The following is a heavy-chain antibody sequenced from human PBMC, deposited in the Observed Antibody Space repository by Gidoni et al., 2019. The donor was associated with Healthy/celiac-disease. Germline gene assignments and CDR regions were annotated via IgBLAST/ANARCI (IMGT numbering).Heavy chain of an antibody. Sequence: EVQLVESGGGLVKPGGSLRLSCAASGFPFSNAWMSWVRQAPGKGLGWVGRIKSKTDGGTTDYAAPVKGRFTISRDDSKNTLYLQMNSLKTEDTAVYYCTTIGVSYTDAFDIWGQGTMVTVSS. CDR1: GFPFSNAW. V-gene: IGHV3-15*01. CDR2: IKSKTDGGTT. J-gene: IGHJ3*02. D-gene: IGHD1-26*01. CDR3: TTIGVSYTDAFDI.